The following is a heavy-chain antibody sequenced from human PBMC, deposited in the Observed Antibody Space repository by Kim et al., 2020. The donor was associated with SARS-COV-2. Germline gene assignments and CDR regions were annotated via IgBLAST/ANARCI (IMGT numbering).Heavy chain of an antibody. J-gene: IGHJ4*02. Sequence: GGSLRLSCAASGFTFSSYAMSWVRQAPGKGLEWVSAISGSGGSTYYADSVKGRFTISRDNSKNTQYLQMNSLRAEDTAVYYCAKGRIAVARRALDYWGQGTLVTVSS. V-gene: IGHV3-23*01. CDR3: AKGRIAVARRALDY. CDR1: GFTFSSYA. D-gene: IGHD6-19*01. CDR2: ISGSGGST.